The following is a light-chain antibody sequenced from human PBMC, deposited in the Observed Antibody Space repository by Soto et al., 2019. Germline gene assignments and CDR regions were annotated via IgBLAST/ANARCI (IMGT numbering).Light chain of an antibody. CDR1: QSVVSN. CDR3: LQYNNWPYT. V-gene: IGKV3-15*01. CDR2: GST. Sequence: EIVMTQSPATLSVSPGERATLSCRASQSVVSNLAWYQQKPGQAPRLLIYGSTTRATGIPARFSGRWSETEFTLTISSLQSEDFAFSYCLQYNNWPYTFGQGTKLEIK. J-gene: IGKJ2*01.